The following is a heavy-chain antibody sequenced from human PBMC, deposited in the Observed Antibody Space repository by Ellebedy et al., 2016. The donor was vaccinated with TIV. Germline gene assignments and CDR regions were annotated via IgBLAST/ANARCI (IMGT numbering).Heavy chain of an antibody. Sequence: AASVTVSCKASRGTLSSYSISWARPAPAHGIEWMGGIIPVYGTTHYAQRFQGRVTITADESTSTAYMELSSLRSEETAVYYCADGGVEGMDVWGQGTTVTVSS. CDR3: ADGGVEGMDV. CDR1: RGTLSSYS. CDR2: IIPVYGTT. V-gene: IGHV1-69*13. D-gene: IGHD3-16*01. J-gene: IGHJ6*02.